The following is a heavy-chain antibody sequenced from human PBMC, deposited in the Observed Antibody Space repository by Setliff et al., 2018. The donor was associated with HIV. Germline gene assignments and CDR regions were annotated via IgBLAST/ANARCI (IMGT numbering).Heavy chain of an antibody. CDR2: IIPIFGTP. CDR1: GGTSSSYA. D-gene: IGHD3-22*01. Sequence: AVKVSCKTSGGTSSSYAISWGRQAPGQGLEWMGGIIPIFGTPNYAQKFQGRVTITADESTSTAYIELSSLRSEDTAVYYCARDSVSGYYYADYWGQGTLVTVSS. J-gene: IGHJ4*02. CDR3: ARDSVSGYYYADY. V-gene: IGHV1-69*13.